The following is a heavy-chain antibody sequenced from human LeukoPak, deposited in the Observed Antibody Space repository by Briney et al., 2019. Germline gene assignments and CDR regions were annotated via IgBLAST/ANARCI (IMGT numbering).Heavy chain of an antibody. J-gene: IGHJ3*02. CDR2: ISAYNGHT. CDR3: ARGGRWELPRPYAFDI. Sequence: GASVKVSCKGSGYTFTSYGISWVRQAPGQGLEWMGWISAYNGHTNYAQKLQGRVTITTDTSTSTAYMELRSLRSDDTAVYYCARGGRWELPRPYAFDIWGQGTMVTVSS. D-gene: IGHD1-26*01. V-gene: IGHV1-18*01. CDR1: GYTFTSYG.